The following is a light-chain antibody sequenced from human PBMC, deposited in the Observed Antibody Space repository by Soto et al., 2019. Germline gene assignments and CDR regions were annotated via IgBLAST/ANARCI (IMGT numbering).Light chain of an antibody. V-gene: IGLV4-69*01. CDR2: VNSDGSH. J-gene: IGLJ3*02. CDR3: QTWDTGLWV. Sequence: QPVLTQSPSASASLGASVKLTCTLSSGHSSYAIAWHQQQPDKGPRYLMKVNSDGSHTKGDGVPDRFSGSSSGAERYLTISSLQSEDEADYYCQTWDTGLWVFGGGTKLTVL. CDR1: SGHSSYA.